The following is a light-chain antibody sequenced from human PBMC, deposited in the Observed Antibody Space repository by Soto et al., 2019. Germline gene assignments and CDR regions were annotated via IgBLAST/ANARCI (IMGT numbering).Light chain of an antibody. CDR2: DVT. CDR3: SSYAGTHIV. V-gene: IGLV2-8*01. Sequence: QSALTQPPSASGSPGQSVTISCTGTSSDVGGYDYVSWYQQHPGKAPKLMIYDVTKRPSGVPDRFSGSESANTASLTVSGLQAEDEADYYCSSYAGTHIVFGTGTKVTVL. J-gene: IGLJ1*01. CDR1: SSDVGGYDY.